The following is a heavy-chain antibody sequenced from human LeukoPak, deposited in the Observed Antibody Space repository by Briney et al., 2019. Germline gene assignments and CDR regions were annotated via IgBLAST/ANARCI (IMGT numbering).Heavy chain of an antibody. CDR2: INPNSGDT. J-gene: IGHJ4*02. CDR1: GYIFTAYY. V-gene: IGHV1-2*02. D-gene: IGHD1-26*01. Sequence: ASVKVSCKGSGYIFTAYYMHWVRQAPGQGLEWMGWINPNSGDTNYVQKFQGRVTMTRDTSISTAHMELSRLRSDDTAVYYCASIVGARTSGFDYWGQGTLVTVSS. CDR3: ASIVGARTSGFDY.